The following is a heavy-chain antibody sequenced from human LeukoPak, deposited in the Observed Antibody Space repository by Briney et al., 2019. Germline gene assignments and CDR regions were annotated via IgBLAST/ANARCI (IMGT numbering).Heavy chain of an antibody. D-gene: IGHD1-1*01. CDR2: VYTTGST. Sequence: PSETLSLTCTVSGGSVSSNYWSWIRQPAGKGLEWIGRVYTTGSTNYNPSLKSRVTMSVDTSKNQFSLKLSSVTAADTAVYYCAKNTRYYFDSWGQGTLVTVSS. CDR3: AKNTRYYFDS. J-gene: IGHJ4*02. CDR1: GGSVSSNY. V-gene: IGHV4-4*07.